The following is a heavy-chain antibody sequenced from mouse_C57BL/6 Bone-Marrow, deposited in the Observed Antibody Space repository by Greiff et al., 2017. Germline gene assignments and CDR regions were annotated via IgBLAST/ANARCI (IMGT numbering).Heavy chain of an antibody. CDR1: GFTFSSYA. D-gene: IGHD2-3*01. CDR3: ARAPIYDGYYVKAMDY. J-gene: IGHJ4*01. CDR2: ISDGGSYT. Sequence: EVQVVESGGGLVKPGGSLKLSCAASGFTFSSYAMSWVRQTPEKRLEWVATISDGGSYTYYPDNVKGRYTISRDNAKNNLYLQMSHLKSEDTAMYYCARAPIYDGYYVKAMDYWGQGTSVTVSS. V-gene: IGHV5-4*01.